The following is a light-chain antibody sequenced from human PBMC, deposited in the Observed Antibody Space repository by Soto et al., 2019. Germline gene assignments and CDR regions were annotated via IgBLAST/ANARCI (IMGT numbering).Light chain of an antibody. CDR3: QQYNDWPSLT. J-gene: IGKJ4*01. Sequence: EIVMTQSPATLSVSPGERATLSCRASQSVRSNLAWYQQKPGQAPRLLIYGASTRATGIPARFSGSGSGTEFTLTITSLQSEDFAVYYCQQYNDWPSLTFGGGTKVEI. V-gene: IGKV3-15*01. CDR2: GAS. CDR1: QSVRSN.